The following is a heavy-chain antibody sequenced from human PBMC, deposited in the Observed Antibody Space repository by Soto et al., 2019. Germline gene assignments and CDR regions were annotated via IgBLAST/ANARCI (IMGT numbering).Heavy chain of an antibody. V-gene: IGHV3-30*03. Sequence: GGSLRLSCAASGFTFSSYAMNWVRQAPGKGLEWVAVISYDGSNKYYADSVKGRFTISRDNSKNTLYLQMNSLRAEDTAVYYCARPVYSGSYYPLYYYSGMDVWGQGTTVTVS. J-gene: IGHJ6*02. CDR3: ARPVYSGSYYPLYYYSGMDV. CDR1: GFTFSSYA. CDR2: ISYDGSNK. D-gene: IGHD1-26*01.